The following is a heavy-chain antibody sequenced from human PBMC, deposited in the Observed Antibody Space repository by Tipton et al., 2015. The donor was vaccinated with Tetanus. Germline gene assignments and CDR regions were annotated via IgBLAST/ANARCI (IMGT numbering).Heavy chain of an antibody. J-gene: IGHJ4*02. CDR3: ARDPLGDETIFDY. Sequence: TLSLTCTVSGGSISSYYWSWIRQPPGKGLEWIGYIYNSGSTNYNPFLKNRITISVDTYKNQFSLQLNSVTPDDTAVYYCARDPLGDETIFDYWGQGTLVTVSS. D-gene: IGHD3-10*01. CDR1: GGSISSYY. V-gene: IGHV4-59*01. CDR2: IYNSGST.